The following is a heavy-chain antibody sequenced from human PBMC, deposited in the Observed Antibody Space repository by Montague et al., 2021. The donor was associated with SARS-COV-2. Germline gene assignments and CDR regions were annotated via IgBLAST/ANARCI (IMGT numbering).Heavy chain of an antibody. J-gene: IGHJ4*02. V-gene: IGHV4-4*07. Sequence: SETLSLTCSISGVSITSYYWSWVRQPAGKGLEWIGLIYASGSTNYSPSLKSRVRLSIDNPKNQFSLKLESLTAADTAVYYCVRDGGNWYYFDYWGQGALVTVS. CDR3: VRDGGNWYYFDY. D-gene: IGHD3-16*01. CDR2: IYASGST. CDR1: GVSITSYY.